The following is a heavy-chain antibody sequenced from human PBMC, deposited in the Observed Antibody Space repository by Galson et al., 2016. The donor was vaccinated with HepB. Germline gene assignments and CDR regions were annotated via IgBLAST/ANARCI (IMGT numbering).Heavy chain of an antibody. CDR2: IPYDGSNK. J-gene: IGHJ6*02. CDR3: AKTYSSGWDYYYGMDV. Sequence: SLRLSCAASGFTFSNYGMHWVRQAPGKGLEWVAVIPYDGSNKYYADSVKGRFIISRDNSKNTLYLQMNSLRAEDTAVYYCAKTYSSGWDYYYGMDVWGQGTTVTVSS. D-gene: IGHD6-19*01. V-gene: IGHV3-30*18. CDR1: GFTFSNYG.